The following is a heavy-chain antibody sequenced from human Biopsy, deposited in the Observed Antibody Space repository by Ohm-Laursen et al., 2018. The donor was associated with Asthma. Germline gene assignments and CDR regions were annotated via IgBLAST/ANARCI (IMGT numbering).Heavy chain of an antibody. J-gene: IGHJ4*02. V-gene: IGHV3-30-3*01. CDR3: ARAKSGSFYSPADY. Sequence: RSLRLSCAASGFTFGSYAMHWVRQAPGKGLEWVAVGGSYYDGGLKYYADSVNGRFTVSRDDSKNTLYLQMNSLRVEDTAVFYCARAKSGSFYSPADYWGQGTLVTVSS. CDR2: GGSYYDGGLK. D-gene: IGHD1-26*01. CDR1: GFTFGSYA.